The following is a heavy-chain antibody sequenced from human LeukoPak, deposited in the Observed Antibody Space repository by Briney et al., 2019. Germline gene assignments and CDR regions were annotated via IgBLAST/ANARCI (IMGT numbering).Heavy chain of an antibody. CDR1: GVSIQSYW. V-gene: IGHV4-4*07. D-gene: IGHD5-18*01. Sequence: SETLSLTCDVSGVSIQSYWWSWVRKPAGKGLEWIGRIYTTGRPNYSPSFQSRVTMSIDVSSNQFSLTLSSVTAADTAVYYCARSGYTISAYHSDFWGQGAPVTVSS. CDR2: IYTTGRP. CDR3: ARSGYTISAYHSDF. J-gene: IGHJ4*02.